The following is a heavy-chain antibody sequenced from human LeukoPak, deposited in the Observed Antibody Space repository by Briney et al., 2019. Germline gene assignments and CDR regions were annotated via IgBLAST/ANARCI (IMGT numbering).Heavy chain of an antibody. J-gene: IGHJ4*02. Sequence: ASVKVSCKASGGTFSSYAISWVRQAPGQGLEWMGGIIPIFGTANYAQKFQGRVTITTDESTSTAYMELSSLRVYDPAVYHCARNLGGFGSSGYYGDYWGQGTLVTVSS. CDR3: ARNLGGFGSSGYYGDY. CDR1: GGTFSSYA. D-gene: IGHD3-22*01. V-gene: IGHV1-69*05. CDR2: IIPIFGTA.